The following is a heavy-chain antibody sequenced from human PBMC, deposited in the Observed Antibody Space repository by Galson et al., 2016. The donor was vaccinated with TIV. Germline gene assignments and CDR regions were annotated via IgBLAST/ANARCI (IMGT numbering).Heavy chain of an antibody. CDR3: AKDTGFHPGNWFDP. Sequence: SLRLSCAASGFTFSSYAMSWVRQAPGKGLEWVSGISGSGFSTFYADSMKGRFTISRDNSKNTLDLQMNSLRAEETAIYYCAKDTGFHPGNWFDPLGQGTLVTVSS. J-gene: IGHJ5*02. V-gene: IGHV3-23*01. CDR1: GFTFSSYA. CDR2: ISGSGFST. D-gene: IGHD3-9*01.